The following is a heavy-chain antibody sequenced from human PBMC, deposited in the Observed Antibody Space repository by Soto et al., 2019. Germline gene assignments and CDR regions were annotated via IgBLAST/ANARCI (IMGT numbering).Heavy chain of an antibody. J-gene: IGHJ1*01. D-gene: IGHD3-22*01. CDR3: AREDESRGYAGTFKH. V-gene: IGHV3-30*09. Sequence: QVQLVESGGGVVQPGTSLRLSCAASGFTFSTSVMHWVRQAPGKGLEWVAGISHDATNKIYMDSVKGRFAISRDNSKHTMYLDMNSPTNEDAAVYHCAREDESRGYAGTFKHWGQGTLVTVSS. CDR2: ISHDATNK. CDR1: GFTFSTSV.